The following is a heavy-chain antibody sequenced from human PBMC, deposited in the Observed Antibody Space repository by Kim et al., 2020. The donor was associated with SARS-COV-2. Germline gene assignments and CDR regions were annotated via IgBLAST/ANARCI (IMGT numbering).Heavy chain of an antibody. Sequence: GGSLRLSCAASGFTFSSYSMNWVRQAPGKGLEWVSSISSSSSYIYYADSVKGRFTISRDNAKNSLYLQMNSLRAEDTAVYYCARDFANTKTYYDFWSGYHTAFDYWGQGTLVTVSS. J-gene: IGHJ4*02. V-gene: IGHV3-21*01. CDR3: ARDFANTKTYYDFWSGYHTAFDY. CDR2: ISSSSSYI. D-gene: IGHD3-3*01. CDR1: GFTFSSYS.